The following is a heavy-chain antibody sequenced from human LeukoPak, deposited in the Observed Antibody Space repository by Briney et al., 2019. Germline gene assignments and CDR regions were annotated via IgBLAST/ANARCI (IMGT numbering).Heavy chain of an antibody. V-gene: IGHV4-39*01. D-gene: IGHD3-22*01. CDR2: IYYSGST. Sequence: SETLSLTCTVSGGSFSSSSYYWGWIRQPPGKGLEWIGSIYYSGSTYYNPSLKSRVTISVDTSKNQFSLKLSSVTAADTAVYYCARLNYYDSSGQRGGWDYWGQGTLVTVSS. CDR3: ARLNYYDSSGQRGGWDY. J-gene: IGHJ4*02. CDR1: GGSFSSSSYY.